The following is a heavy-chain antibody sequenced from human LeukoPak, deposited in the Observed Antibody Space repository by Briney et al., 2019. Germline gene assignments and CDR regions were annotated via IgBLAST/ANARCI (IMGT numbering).Heavy chain of an antibody. CDR2: IYTSGST. Sequence: VKPSETLSLTCTVSGGSISSGSYYWGWIRQPAGKGLEWIGRIYTSGSTNYNPSLKSRVTISVDTSKNQFSLKLSSVTAADTAVYYCACQTRYYYDSSGYRYYSDYWGQGTLVTVSS. CDR1: GGSISSGSYY. J-gene: IGHJ4*02. V-gene: IGHV4-61*02. D-gene: IGHD3-22*01. CDR3: ACQTRYYYDSSGYRYYSDY.